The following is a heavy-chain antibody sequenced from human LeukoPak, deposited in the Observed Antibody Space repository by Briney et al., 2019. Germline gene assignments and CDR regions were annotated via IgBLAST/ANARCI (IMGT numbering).Heavy chain of an antibody. D-gene: IGHD3-10*01. CDR3: ARGLSGSYWV. Sequence: SETLSLTCAVYGGSFSGYYWSWIRQPPGKGLEWIGEINHSGSTNYNPSLKSRVTISVDTSKNQFSLKLSSVTAADTAVYYCARGLSGSYWVWGQGTLVTVSS. CDR1: GGSFSGYY. CDR2: INHSGST. J-gene: IGHJ4*02. V-gene: IGHV4-34*01.